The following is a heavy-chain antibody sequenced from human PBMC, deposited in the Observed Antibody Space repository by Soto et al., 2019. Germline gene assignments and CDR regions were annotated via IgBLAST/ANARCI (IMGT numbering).Heavy chain of an antibody. V-gene: IGHV4-61*01. D-gene: IGHD5-18*01. CDR2: IYSSGST. CDR1: GDSVSSDSYY. Sequence: PSETLSLTCTVSGDSVSSDSYYWTWIRQPPGKGLEWIGYIYSSGSTKYNPSLKSRVTISLDTSNNQFSLELTSVTAADTAIYYWERDLRGYRRACVYWGKGALVTVSS. J-gene: IGHJ4*02. CDR3: ERDLRGYRRACVY.